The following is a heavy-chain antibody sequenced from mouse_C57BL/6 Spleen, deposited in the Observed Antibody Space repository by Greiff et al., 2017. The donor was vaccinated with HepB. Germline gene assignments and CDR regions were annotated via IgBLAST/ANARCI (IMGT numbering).Heavy chain of an antibody. V-gene: IGHV1-15*01. CDR1: GYTFTDYE. CDR2: IDPETGGT. D-gene: IGHD2-4*01. J-gene: IGHJ1*03. CDR3: TSYDYDVGNWYFDV. Sequence: VQLQQSGAELVRPGASVTLSCKASGYTFTDYEMHWVKQTPVHGLEWIGAIDPETGGTAYNQKFKGKAILTADKSSSTAYMELRSLTSEDSAVYYCTSYDYDVGNWYFDVWGTGTTVTVSS.